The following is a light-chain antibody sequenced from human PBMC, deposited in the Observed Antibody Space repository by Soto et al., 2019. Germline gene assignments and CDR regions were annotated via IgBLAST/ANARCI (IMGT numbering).Light chain of an antibody. Sequence: DIVMTQSPLSLPVTPGEPASISCRSSQNLLQSNGYNYLDWYLQKPGQSPQLLIFLGSNRASGVPDRFSGSGSGTDFTLKISRVEAADVGVYYCMQSLQTPLTFGGGTKVESK. V-gene: IGKV2-28*01. J-gene: IGKJ4*01. CDR2: LGS. CDR1: QNLLQSNGYNY. CDR3: MQSLQTPLT.